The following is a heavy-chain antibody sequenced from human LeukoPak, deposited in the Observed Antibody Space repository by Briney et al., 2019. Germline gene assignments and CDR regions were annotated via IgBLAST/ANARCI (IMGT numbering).Heavy chain of an antibody. J-gene: IGHJ6*03. V-gene: IGHV6-1*01. Sequence: SQTLSLTCAISGDSVSNNSAAWSWFRQSPSRGLEWLGRTYYRSKWYNDYAVSMKSRITISPDTSKNQFSLQLSSVTPEDTAVYYCARNLYNWNYYFYYMDVWGKGTTVTVSS. CDR3: ARNLYNWNYYFYYMDV. D-gene: IGHD1-20*01. CDR1: GDSVSNNSAA. CDR2: TYYRSKWYN.